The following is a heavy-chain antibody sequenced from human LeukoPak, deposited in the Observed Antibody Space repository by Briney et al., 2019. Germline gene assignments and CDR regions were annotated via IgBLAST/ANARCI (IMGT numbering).Heavy chain of an antibody. CDR3: ARDDRDAFDI. D-gene: IGHD3-22*01. CDR1: GFTFSSSW. Sequence: GGSLRLSCAASGFTFSSSWMHWVRQAPGKGLVWVSRINTDGSSTSYADSVKGRFTISRDNAKNTLYLQMNSLRPEDTAVSYCARDDRDAFDIWGQGTMVTVSS. V-gene: IGHV3-74*01. J-gene: IGHJ3*02. CDR2: INTDGSST.